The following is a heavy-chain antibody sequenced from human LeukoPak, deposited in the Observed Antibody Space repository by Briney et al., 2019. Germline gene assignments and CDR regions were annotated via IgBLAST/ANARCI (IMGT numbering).Heavy chain of an antibody. Sequence: GTLRLSCAASGVTLSKYWLTWVRQAPGKGLEWVGNIRVDGSVNYNLDSVKGRFTISRDNVKNSLSLEMNNLRAEDTAVYYCSRDANYYDSSRHYFDAFDIWGRGTMVTVSS. CDR2: IRVDGSVN. V-gene: IGHV3-7*01. D-gene: IGHD3-22*01. CDR3: SRDANYYDSSRHYFDAFDI. J-gene: IGHJ3*02. CDR1: GVTLSKYW.